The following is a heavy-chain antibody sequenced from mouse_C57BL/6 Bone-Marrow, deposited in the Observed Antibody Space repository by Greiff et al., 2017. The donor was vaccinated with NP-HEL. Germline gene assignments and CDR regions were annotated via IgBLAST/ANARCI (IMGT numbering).Heavy chain of an antibody. J-gene: IGHJ3*01. D-gene: IGHD3-2*02. Sequence: QVQLQQPGAELVKPGASVKLSCKASGYTFTSYWMHWVKQRPGQGLEWIGMIHPSSGSTNYNEKFKSKATLTVYKSSSTANMQLSSLTSEAYAVYYCARRQLRVGWFAYWGQGTLVTVSA. CDR1: GYTFTSYW. V-gene: IGHV1-64*01. CDR3: ARRQLRVGWFAY. CDR2: IHPSSGST.